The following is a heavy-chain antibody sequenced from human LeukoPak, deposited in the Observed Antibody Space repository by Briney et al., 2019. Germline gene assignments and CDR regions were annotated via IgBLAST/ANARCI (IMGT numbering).Heavy chain of an antibody. CDR2: INQDGSEK. Sequence: PGGSLRLSCAASGFTFSSYWMSWVRQAPGKGLEWVANINQDGSEKYYVDSVKGRFTISRDNAKNSLYLQMNSLRAEDTAVYYCARSIAVAFRGVGGWNLPSYFDYWGQGTLVTVSS. CDR1: GFTFSSYW. J-gene: IGHJ4*02. V-gene: IGHV3-7*03. D-gene: IGHD6-19*01. CDR3: ARSIAVAFRGVGGWNLPSYFDY.